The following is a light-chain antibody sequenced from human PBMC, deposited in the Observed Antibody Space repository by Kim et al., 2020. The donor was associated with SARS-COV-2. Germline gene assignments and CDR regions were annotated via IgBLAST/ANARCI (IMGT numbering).Light chain of an antibody. CDR2: AAS. J-gene: IGKJ4*01. V-gene: IGKV1-27*01. CDR1: QGISNY. CDR3: QKYNSAPLT. Sequence: ASVGDRVTITCRASQGISNYLAWYQQKPGKVPKLLIYAASTLVSGVPSRFSGSGSVTDFTLTISSLQHEDVATYYCQKYNSAPLTFGGGTKVDIK.